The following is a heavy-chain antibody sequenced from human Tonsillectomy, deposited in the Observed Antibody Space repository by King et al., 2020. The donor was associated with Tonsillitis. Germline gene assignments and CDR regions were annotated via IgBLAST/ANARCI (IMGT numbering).Heavy chain of an antibody. D-gene: IGHD6-13*01. CDR1: GFTFSSYA. V-gene: IGHV3-30*04. CDR3: ARDREASSWLISRNGMDV. CDR2: ISYDGSNK. J-gene: IGHJ6*02. Sequence: VQLVESGGGVVQPGRSLRLSCAASGFTFSSYAMHWVRQAPGKRLEWVAVISYDGSNKYYADSVKGRFTISRDNSKNTLYLQMNSLRAEDTAVYYCARDREASSWLISRNGMDVWGQGTTVTVSS.